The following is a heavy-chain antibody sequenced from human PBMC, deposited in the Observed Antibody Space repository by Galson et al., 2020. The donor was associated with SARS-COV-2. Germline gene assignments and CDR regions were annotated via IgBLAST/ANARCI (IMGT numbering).Heavy chain of an antibody. D-gene: IGHD5-12*01. J-gene: IGHJ4*02. Sequence: ASVKVSCKTSGYTFTAYYIHWVRQAPGQGLEWMGWINPNTGGTNYAQKCQGWVTMTRDTSISTAYMALSRLKSDDTAVDYCARETEMATFNYFDYWGQGTLVTVSS. CDR2: INPNTGGT. V-gene: IGHV1-2*04. CDR1: GYTFTAYY. CDR3: ARETEMATFNYFDY.